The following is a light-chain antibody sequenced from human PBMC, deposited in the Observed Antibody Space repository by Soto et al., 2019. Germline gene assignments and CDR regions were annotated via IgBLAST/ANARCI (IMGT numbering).Light chain of an antibody. V-gene: IGKV3-20*01. CDR1: QSVSSSY. CDR2: GAS. CDR3: QQYGSSPQGIT. Sequence: EIVLTQSPGTLSLSPGERATLSCRASQSVSSSYLAWYQQKPGQAPRLLIYGASSRATGIPDRFSGSESGTDFTLTISRLEPEDFAVYYCQQYGSSPQGITFGPGTKVDIK. J-gene: IGKJ3*01.